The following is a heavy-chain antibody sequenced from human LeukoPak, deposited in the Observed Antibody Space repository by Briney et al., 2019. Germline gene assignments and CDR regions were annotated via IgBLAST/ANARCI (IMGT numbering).Heavy chain of an antibody. CDR3: ARFHTYYYDSRAPAGDFDY. CDR2: IYYSGST. CDR1: GGSISSGDYY. D-gene: IGHD3-22*01. V-gene: IGHV4-30-4*08. Sequence: QPSETLSLTCTVSGGSISSGDYYWSWIRQPPGKGLEWIGYIYYSGSTYYNPSLKSRVTISVDTSKNQFSLKLSSVTAADTAVYYCARFHTYYYDSRAPAGDFDYWGQGTLVTVS. J-gene: IGHJ4*02.